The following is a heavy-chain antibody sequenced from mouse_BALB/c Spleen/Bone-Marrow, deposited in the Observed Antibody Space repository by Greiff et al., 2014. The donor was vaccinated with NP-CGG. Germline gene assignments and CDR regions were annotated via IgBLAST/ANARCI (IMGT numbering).Heavy chain of an antibody. D-gene: IGHD1-2*01. CDR3: ARITTATGAMDY. J-gene: IGHJ4*01. Sequence: VHLVESGPGLVAPSQSLSINCTVSGFSLTSYAVHWVRQPPGKGLEWLGVIWADGSTNYNSALMSRLSIRKDNSKSQVFLKMNSLQTDDTAMYYCARITTATGAMDYWGQGTSVTVSS. CDR2: IWADGST. V-gene: IGHV2-9*02. CDR1: GFSLTSYA.